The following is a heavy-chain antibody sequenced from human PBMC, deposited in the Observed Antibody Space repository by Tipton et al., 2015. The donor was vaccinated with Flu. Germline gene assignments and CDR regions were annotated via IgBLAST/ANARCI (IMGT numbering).Heavy chain of an antibody. CDR2: IYTSGST. CDR3: ARTRDAFDI. Sequence: TLSLTCTVSGGSISSYYWSWIRQPAGKGLEWIGRIYTSGSTNYNPALNTRVPMSVATSKNQFSLKLSSVTAADTAVYYCARTRDAFDIWGQGAMVTTSS. V-gene: IGHV4-4*07. J-gene: IGHJ3*02. CDR1: GGSISSYY.